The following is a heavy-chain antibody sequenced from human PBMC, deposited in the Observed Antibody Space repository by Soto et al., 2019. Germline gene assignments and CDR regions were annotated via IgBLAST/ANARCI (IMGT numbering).Heavy chain of an antibody. D-gene: IGHD2-2*01. CDR2: IKKDGSEK. V-gene: IGHV3-7*01. CDR1: GLTFSSNW. CDR3: VAPYCSSTNCYAYDH. J-gene: IGHJ5*02. Sequence: PGGSLRLSCAASGLTFSSNWMSWVRQAPGKGLEWVANIKKDGSEKYYVDSVKGRFIISRDNAKNALYLQMNSLRAEDTAVYYCVAPYCSSTNCYAYDHWGQGTLVTVPS.